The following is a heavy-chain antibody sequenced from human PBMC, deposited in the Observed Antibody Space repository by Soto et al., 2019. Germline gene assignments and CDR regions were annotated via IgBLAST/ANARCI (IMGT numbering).Heavy chain of an antibody. V-gene: IGHV3-21*04. D-gene: IGHD2-15*01. Sequence: GGSLRLSCAASGFTFSTYSMNWVRQAPGKGLEWVSSISTSGSYTYYADSVKGRFTISRDNAKNSVDLQMNGLTAEDTALYYRARWSQAMDVWGQGTSVTVSS. CDR2: ISTSGSYT. CDR1: GFTFSTYS. CDR3: ARWSQAMDV. J-gene: IGHJ6*02.